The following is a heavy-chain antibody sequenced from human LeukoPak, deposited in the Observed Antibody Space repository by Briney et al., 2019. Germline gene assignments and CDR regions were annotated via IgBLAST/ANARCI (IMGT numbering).Heavy chain of an antibody. Sequence: SETLSLTCAVSGGSISSSNWWSWVRQPPGKGLEWIGSIYYSGSTYYNPSLKSRVTISVDTSKDQFSLKLSSVTAADTAVYYCATTYYYGSGSILFDYWGQGTLVTVSS. CDR1: GGSISSSNW. CDR3: ATTYYYGSGSILFDY. D-gene: IGHD3-10*01. J-gene: IGHJ4*02. CDR2: IYYSGST. V-gene: IGHV4-39*01.